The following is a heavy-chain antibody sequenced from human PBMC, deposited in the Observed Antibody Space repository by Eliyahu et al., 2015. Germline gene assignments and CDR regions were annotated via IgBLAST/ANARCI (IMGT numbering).Heavy chain of an antibody. Sequence: QITLKESGPTLVKPTQTLTLTCAFSGFSLKTKGLGVGWIRQPPGKALEWLAPLFLGNYERYSPSPKSRLTITKDTSRNQVVLTLTNMYPVDTGTYYCARLRGSSAWPFDYWGQGTLVTVSS. CDR1: GFSLKTKGLG. V-gene: IGHV2-5*02. D-gene: IGHD2-15*01. CDR3: ARLRGSSAWPFDY. J-gene: IGHJ4*02. CDR2: LFLGNYE.